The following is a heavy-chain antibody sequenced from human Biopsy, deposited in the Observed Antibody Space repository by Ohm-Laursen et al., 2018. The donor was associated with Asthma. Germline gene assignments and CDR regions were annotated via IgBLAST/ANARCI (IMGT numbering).Heavy chain of an antibody. Sequence: ASVKVSCKSSGYTFTSYDINWVRQATGQGLEWVGWMNPNSGNTGYPQNFQGRVTMTRDTSISTAYMELSSLRSDDTAVYYCTRWSLRVRDTPNDYWGQGTLVTVSS. V-gene: IGHV1-8*01. CDR3: TRWSLRVRDTPNDY. D-gene: IGHD3-16*01. J-gene: IGHJ4*02. CDR1: GYTFTSYD. CDR2: MNPNSGNT.